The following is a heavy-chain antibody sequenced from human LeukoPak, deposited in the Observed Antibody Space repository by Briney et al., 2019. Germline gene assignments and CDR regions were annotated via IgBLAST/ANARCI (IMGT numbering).Heavy chain of an antibody. V-gene: IGHV4-34*01. J-gene: IGHJ5*02. Sequence: SETLSLTCAVYGGSFSGYYWSWIRQPPGKGLEWIGEINHSGSTNYNPSLKSRVTISVDTSKNQFSLKLSSVTAADTAVYYCARHDHITMVRGVIITQYNWFDPWGQGTLVTVSS. CDR2: INHSGST. CDR3: ARHDHITMVRGVIITQYNWFDP. D-gene: IGHD3-10*01. CDR1: GGSFSGYY.